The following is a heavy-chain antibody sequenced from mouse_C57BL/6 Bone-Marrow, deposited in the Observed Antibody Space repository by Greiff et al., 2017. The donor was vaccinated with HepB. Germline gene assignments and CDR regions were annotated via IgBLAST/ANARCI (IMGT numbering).Heavy chain of an antibody. CDR3: VREGAYYSIFDY. Sequence: QVQLQQSGAELVKPGASVKISCKASGYAFSSYWMNWVKQRPGKGLEWIGQIYPGDGDTNYNGKFKGKATLTADKSSSTAYMQLSSLTSEDSAVYFCVREGAYYSIFDYWGQGTTLTVSS. CDR1: GYAFSSYW. D-gene: IGHD2-5*01. CDR2: IYPGDGDT. V-gene: IGHV1-80*01. J-gene: IGHJ2*01.